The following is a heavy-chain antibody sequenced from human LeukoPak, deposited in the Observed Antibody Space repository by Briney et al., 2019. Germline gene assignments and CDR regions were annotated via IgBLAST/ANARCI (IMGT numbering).Heavy chain of an antibody. D-gene: IGHD3-3*01. J-gene: IGHJ3*02. CDR2: INPNSGGT. CDR3: ARVPYDFWSGYYTGVVTFDI. CDR1: GYTFTGYY. V-gene: IGHV1-2*02. Sequence: ASVKVSCKASGYTFTGYYMHWVRQAPGQGVECMGWINPNSGGTNYAQKFQGRVTMTRDTSISTAYMELSRLRSDDTAVYYCARVPYDFWSGYYTGVVTFDIWGQGTMVTVSS.